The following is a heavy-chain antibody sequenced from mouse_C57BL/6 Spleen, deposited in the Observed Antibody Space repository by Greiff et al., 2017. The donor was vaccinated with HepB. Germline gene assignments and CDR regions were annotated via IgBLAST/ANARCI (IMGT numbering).Heavy chain of an antibody. CDR1: GYAFSSSW. V-gene: IGHV1-82*01. CDR2: IYPGDGDT. D-gene: IGHD2-4*01. Sequence: QVQLQQSGPELVKPGASVKISCKASGYAFSSSWMNWVKQRPGKGLEWIGRIYPGDGDTNDNGKFKGKATLTADKSSSTAYMQLSSLTSEDSAVYFCAREDDYDDYAMDYWGQGTSVTVSS. CDR3: AREDDYDDYAMDY. J-gene: IGHJ4*01.